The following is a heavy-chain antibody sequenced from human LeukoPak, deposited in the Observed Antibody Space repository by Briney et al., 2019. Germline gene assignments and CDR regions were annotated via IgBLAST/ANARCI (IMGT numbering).Heavy chain of an antibody. CDR2: IYISGST. J-gene: IGHJ4*02. CDR3: ARIRSRKWGFDY. Sequence: SETLSLTCTVSGGSFSSGLYYWTWIRQPAGKGLEWIGRIYISGSTNYNPSLKSRVTISIDTSKNQFSLKLSSVTAADTAVYYCARIRSRKWGFDYWGQGTLVTVSS. D-gene: IGHD1-26*01. CDR1: GGSFSSGLYY. V-gene: IGHV4-61*02.